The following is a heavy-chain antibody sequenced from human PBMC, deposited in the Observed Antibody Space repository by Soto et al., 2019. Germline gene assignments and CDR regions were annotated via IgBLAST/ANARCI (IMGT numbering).Heavy chain of an antibody. Sequence: SQTLSLTCAISGDSVSTNSAAWNWIRQSPSRGLEWLGRTFYKSKWYNEYDVSVKSRISINPDTSKNQLSLQLNSVTPEDTAVYYCAREVDDGPNRFDPWGQGTLVTVSS. D-gene: IGHD1-1*01. CDR3: AREVDDGPNRFDP. J-gene: IGHJ5*02. V-gene: IGHV6-1*01. CDR2: TFYKSKWYN. CDR1: GDSVSTNSAA.